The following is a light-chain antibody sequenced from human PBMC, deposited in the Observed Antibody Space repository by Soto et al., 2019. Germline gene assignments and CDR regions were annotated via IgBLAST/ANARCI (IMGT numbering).Light chain of an antibody. V-gene: IGKV3-15*01. CDR1: QSVSSN. J-gene: IGKJ3*01. CDR2: SAS. Sequence: EIVMTQSPATLSVSPGERATLSCRASQSVSSNLAWYQQKPGQAPTLLIYSASARATGIPARFSGSGSGTEFTLTISSLQSEDFAVYYCQQYGSSPFTFGPGTKVDIK. CDR3: QQYGSSPFT.